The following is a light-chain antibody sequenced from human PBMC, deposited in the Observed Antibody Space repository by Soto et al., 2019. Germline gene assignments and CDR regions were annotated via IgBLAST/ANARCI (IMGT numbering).Light chain of an antibody. CDR2: GAS. V-gene: IGKV3-15*01. CDR3: QQYKSWPPIT. CDR1: QIISIN. J-gene: IGKJ5*01. Sequence: EIVMTQSPATLSVPPGEAATLSCRATQIISINLAWYQHKPGQAPRLLIYGASTRATGIPPRFSGGGSGTEFTLTISSLQSEDSAIYYCQQYKSWPPITFGQGTRLEIK.